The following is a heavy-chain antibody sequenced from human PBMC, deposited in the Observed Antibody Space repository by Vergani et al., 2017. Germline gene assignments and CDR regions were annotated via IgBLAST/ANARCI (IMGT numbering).Heavy chain of an antibody. V-gene: IGHV3-11*01. CDR2: ISSSVSTI. Sequence: QVQLVESGEGLVKPGGSLRLSCAASGFTFSDYYISWNRQAPGQGLEWVSYISSSVSTIYYADSVKGRFTISRDNAKNSLYLQMNSLRAEDTAVYYCATYGYCSSTSCSDFDYWGQGTLVTVSS. CDR3: ATYGYCSSTSCSDFDY. J-gene: IGHJ4*02. D-gene: IGHD2-2*01. CDR1: GFTFSDYY.